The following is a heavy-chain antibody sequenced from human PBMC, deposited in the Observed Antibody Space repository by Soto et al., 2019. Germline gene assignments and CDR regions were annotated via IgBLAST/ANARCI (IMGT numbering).Heavy chain of an antibody. J-gene: IGHJ3*01. CDR2: MYHSGST. CDR1: GVSISSNNW. CDR3: ARRPYSYENNGHFTAFDL. V-gene: IGHV4-4*02. D-gene: IGHD2-15*01. Sequence: QVQLQESGPGLLKPSGTLSLTCDVSGVSISSNNWWTWVRQSPGRGLGWIGEMYHSGSTNFNPSLKSRVSISVDKSMNQFSLTLNSVTAADTAIYFCARRPYSYENNGHFTAFDLWGQGTAVIVSS.